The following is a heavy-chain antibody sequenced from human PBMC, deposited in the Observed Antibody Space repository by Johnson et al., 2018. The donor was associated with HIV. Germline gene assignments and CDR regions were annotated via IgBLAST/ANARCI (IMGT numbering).Heavy chain of an antibody. CDR1: GFTFSNAW. V-gene: IGHV3-15*01. CDR3: ARELPKNTGYSSSWYHCQAFDI. J-gene: IGHJ3*02. D-gene: IGHD6-13*01. Sequence: VQLVESGGGLVKPGGSLRLSCAASGFTFSNAWMSWVRQAPGKGLEWVGRITSNTDGGTTDHAAPVKGRFSISSDDSKNTLYLQMNSLKPEDTAVYYCARELPKNTGYSSSWYHCQAFDIWGQGTMVTVSS. CDR2: ITSNTDGGTT.